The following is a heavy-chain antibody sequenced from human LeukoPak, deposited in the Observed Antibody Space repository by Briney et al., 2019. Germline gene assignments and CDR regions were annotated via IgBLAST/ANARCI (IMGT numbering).Heavy chain of an antibody. D-gene: IGHD2-2*01. CDR1: GFTFSNFA. V-gene: IGHV3-23*01. CDR3: AKDQGEAVVPRRFDY. Sequence: GGSLRLSCAASGFTFSNFAMSWVRQAPGKGLEWVSTIYYSGDDSYSADSVKGRFTTSRDNAKNTLYLQMNSLRPEDTAIYYCAKDQGEAVVPRRFDYWGQGILVAVSS. J-gene: IGHJ4*02. CDR2: IYYSGDDS.